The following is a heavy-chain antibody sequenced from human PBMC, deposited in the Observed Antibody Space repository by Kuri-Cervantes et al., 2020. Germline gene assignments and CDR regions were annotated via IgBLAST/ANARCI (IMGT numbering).Heavy chain of an antibody. D-gene: IGHD6-19*01. J-gene: IGHJ5*02. CDR3: ARLSGWYIGSWFDP. V-gene: IGHV4-34*01. CDR2: INHSGST. CDR1: GGSFSGSY. Sequence: SETLSLTCAVYGGSFSGSYWSWIRQPPEKGLEWIGEINHSGSTNYNPSLKSRVTISVDTSKNQFSLKLSSVTAADTAVYYCARLSGWYIGSWFDPWGQGTLVTVSS.